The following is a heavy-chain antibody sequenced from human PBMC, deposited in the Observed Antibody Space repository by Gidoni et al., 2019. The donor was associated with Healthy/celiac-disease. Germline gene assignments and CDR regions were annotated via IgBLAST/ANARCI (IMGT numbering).Heavy chain of an antibody. J-gene: IGHJ4*02. CDR1: GFTFSSYA. CDR3: ARGAHVIAAAGAFDY. Sequence: EGLVQPGGSLRLSCAASGFTFSSYAMHWVRQAPGKGLEYVSAISSNGGSTYYADSVKGRFTISRDNSKNTLYLQMGSLRAEDMAVYYCARGAHVIAAAGAFDYWGQGTLVTVSS. CDR2: ISSNGGST. V-gene: IGHV3-64*02. D-gene: IGHD6-13*01.